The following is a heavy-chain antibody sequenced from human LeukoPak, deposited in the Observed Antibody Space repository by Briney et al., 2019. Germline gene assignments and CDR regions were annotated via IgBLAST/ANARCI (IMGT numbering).Heavy chain of an antibody. V-gene: IGHV4-61*05. Sequence: SETLSLTCTVSGGSISSSSYYWGWIRQPPGKGLEWIGYIYYSGSTHYNPSLKSRVTISVDTSKNQFSLKLSSVTAADTAVYYCARTEESGYSYRYFGYYYYMDVWGKGTTVTVSS. CDR3: ARTEESGYSYRYFGYYYYMDV. CDR1: GGSISSSSYY. J-gene: IGHJ6*03. D-gene: IGHD5-18*01. CDR2: IYYSGST.